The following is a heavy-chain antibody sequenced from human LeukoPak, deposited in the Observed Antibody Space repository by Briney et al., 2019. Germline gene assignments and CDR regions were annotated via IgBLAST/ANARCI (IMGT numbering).Heavy chain of an antibody. J-gene: IGHJ4*02. Sequence: PSETLSLTCTVSGGSISSFYWSCIRQPPGKGLEWIGYISYIGSTNYNPSLKSRVTISVDTSKNQFSLKLSSVTAADTAVYYCARHGNHAGGIQLWLSLDYWGQGTLVTVSS. CDR3: ARHGNHAGGIQLWLSLDY. D-gene: IGHD5-18*01. V-gene: IGHV4-59*08. CDR2: ISYIGST. CDR1: GGSISSFY.